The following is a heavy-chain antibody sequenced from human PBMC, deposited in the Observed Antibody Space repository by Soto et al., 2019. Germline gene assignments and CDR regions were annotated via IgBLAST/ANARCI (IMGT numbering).Heavy chain of an antibody. D-gene: IGHD2-15*01. Sequence: QPGGSLRLSCAASGFTFSSYAMHWVRQAPGKGLEWVAVISYDGSNKYYADSVKGRFTISRDNSKNTLYLQMNSLRAEDTAVYYCASGGSYQPNYYYYYGMDVWGQGTTVTVSS. CDR3: ASGGSYQPNYYYYYGMDV. CDR1: GFTFSSYA. CDR2: ISYDGSNK. J-gene: IGHJ6*02. V-gene: IGHV3-30-3*01.